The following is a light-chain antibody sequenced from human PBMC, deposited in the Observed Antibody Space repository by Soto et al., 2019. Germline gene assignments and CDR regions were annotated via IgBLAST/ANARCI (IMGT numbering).Light chain of an antibody. CDR3: QQYDNYSRT. CDR2: RAS. V-gene: IGKV1-5*03. CDR1: HSISNW. Sequence: DIQMTQSPSTLSASVGDRVTITCRASHSISNWLAWYQQKPGKAPKLLIYRASNLEGGVPSRFSGSGSGTEFTLTISSLQPDEFATYYCQQYDNYSRTFGQGTKVDI. J-gene: IGKJ1*01.